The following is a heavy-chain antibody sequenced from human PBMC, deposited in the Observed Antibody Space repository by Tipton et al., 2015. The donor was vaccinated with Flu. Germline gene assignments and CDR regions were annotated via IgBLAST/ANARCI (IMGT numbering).Heavy chain of an antibody. J-gene: IGHJ4*02. CDR3: ARGLPLGN. V-gene: IGHV3-49*03. CDR1: GFTFGNYA. Sequence: SLRLSCTGSGFTFGNYAVIWFRQAPGKGLEWVSFIRSKVYGGTTEYAASVKGRFTISRDDSKSIAYLQMNSLKTEDTAVYYCARGLPLGNWGQGTLVTVSS. CDR2: IRSKVYGGTT.